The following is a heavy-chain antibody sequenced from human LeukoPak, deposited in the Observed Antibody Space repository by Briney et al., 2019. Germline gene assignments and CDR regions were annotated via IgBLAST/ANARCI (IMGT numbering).Heavy chain of an antibody. V-gene: IGHV3-30*18. CDR1: GFTFSSYA. CDR3: AKFFTGEYVRAFDI. Sequence: GGSLRLSCAASGFTFSSYAMHWVRHAPGEGLEWVALISYDGSNKYYADSVKGRFTISRHNSNNTLYLQMNSLRAEDTAVYYCAKFFTGEYVRAFDIWGQGTMVTVSS. CDR2: ISYDGSNK. J-gene: IGHJ3*02. D-gene: IGHD3-10*02.